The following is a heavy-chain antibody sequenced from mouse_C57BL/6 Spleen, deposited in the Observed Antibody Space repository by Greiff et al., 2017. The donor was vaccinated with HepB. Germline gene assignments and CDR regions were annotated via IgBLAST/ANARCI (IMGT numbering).Heavy chain of an antibody. J-gene: IGHJ4*01. CDR1: GYSITSGYY. V-gene: IGHV3-6*01. Sequence: VQLKESGPGLVKPSQSLSLTCSVTGYSITSGYYWNWIRQFPGNKLEWMGYISYDGSNNSNPSLKNRISITRDTSKNQFFLKLNSVTTEDTATYYCARAGFNYDAMDYWGQGTSVTVSS. CDR3: ARAGFNYDAMDY. CDR2: ISYDGSN.